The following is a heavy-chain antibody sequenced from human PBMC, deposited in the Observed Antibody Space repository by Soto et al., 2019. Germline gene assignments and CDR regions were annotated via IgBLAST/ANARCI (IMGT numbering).Heavy chain of an antibody. CDR1: GFTFSGSA. Sequence: EVQLVESGGGLVQPGGSLKLSCAASGFTFSGSAMHWVRQASGKGLQWVGRIRSKANSYATAYAASVKGRFTISRDDSKNTAYLQMNSLKTDDTAVYYCTRPSDCSSTSCYDYWGQGTLVTVSS. CDR2: IRSKANSYAT. CDR3: TRPSDCSSTSCYDY. J-gene: IGHJ4*02. V-gene: IGHV3-73*01. D-gene: IGHD2-2*01.